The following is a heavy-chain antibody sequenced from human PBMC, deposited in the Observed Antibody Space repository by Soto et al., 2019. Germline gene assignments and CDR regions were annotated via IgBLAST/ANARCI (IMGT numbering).Heavy chain of an antibody. J-gene: IGHJ4*01. CDR1: GFTFRTFY. D-gene: IGHD4-17*01. Sequence: PGGSLRLSCAASGFTFRTFYMHWVRQAPGKGLVWVSRISGDGSVTAYADSVEGRFTISRDTAKNTLYLQMNALRAEDTAVYYCARVQYGDYIDYWGHGTLVTVSS. CDR3: ARVQYGDYIDY. V-gene: IGHV3-74*01. CDR2: ISGDGSVT.